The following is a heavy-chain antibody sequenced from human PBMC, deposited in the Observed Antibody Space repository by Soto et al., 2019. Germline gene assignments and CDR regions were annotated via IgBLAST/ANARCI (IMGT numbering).Heavy chain of an antibody. CDR3: ARAGSYRYFDY. V-gene: IGHV4-61*08. CDR2: IYYSGST. J-gene: IGHJ4*02. Sequence: QVQLQESGPGLVKPSETLSLTCSVSGGSVSSGGYYWSWIRQPPGQGLEWTGCIYYSGSTDYNPSLKSRVTMSLDKSKNQFSLKLNSVTAADTAVYFCARAGSYRYFDYWGQGTLVTVSS. D-gene: IGHD3-10*01. CDR1: GGSVSSGGYY.